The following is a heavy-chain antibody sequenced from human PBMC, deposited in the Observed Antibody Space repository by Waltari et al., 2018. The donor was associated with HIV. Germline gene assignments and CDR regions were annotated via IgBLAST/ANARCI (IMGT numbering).Heavy chain of an antibody. J-gene: IGHJ4*02. CDR3: ATDFYDSLTGQKTYFDY. V-gene: IGHV3-33*01. Sequence: QVHLVESGGGAVQPGTPLRLSCSAPGSPSTTARLHLVRQTPGKGLGGRGIIWNDGSNKNYADSVKGRFTISRDKTSNTLYLQMNSLGAEDTAFYYCATDFYDSLTGQKTYFDYWGQGTLVTVSS. CDR2: IWNDGSNK. CDR1: GSPSTTAR. D-gene: IGHD3-9*01.